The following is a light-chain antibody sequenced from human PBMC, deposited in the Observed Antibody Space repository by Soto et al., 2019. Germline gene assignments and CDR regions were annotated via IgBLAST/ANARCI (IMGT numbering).Light chain of an antibody. J-gene: IGLJ1*01. CDR1: SSNIVAGYD. CDR2: GNN. Sequence: QSVLTQPPSVSVAPGQRVTISCTGSSSNIVAGYDVHWYQHRPGTAPRLLIFGNNRRPSGVPVPDRFSGSKSGTSASLAITGLQAEDEGDYYCQSYDSSLDASYVFGTGTKVTVL. V-gene: IGLV1-40*01. CDR3: QSYDSSLDASYV.